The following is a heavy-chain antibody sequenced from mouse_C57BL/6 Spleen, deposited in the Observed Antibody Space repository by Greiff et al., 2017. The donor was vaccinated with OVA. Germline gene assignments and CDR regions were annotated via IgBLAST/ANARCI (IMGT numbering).Heavy chain of an antibody. CDR3: AREGNYYGSSYSFDY. CDR1: GYSITSGYY. V-gene: IGHV3-6*01. Sequence: ESGPGLVKPSQSLSLTCSVTGYSITSGYYWNWIRQFPGNKLEWMGYISYDGSNNYNPSLKNRISITRDTSKNQFFLKLNSVTTEDTATYYCAREGNYYGSSYSFDYWGQGTTLTVSS. CDR2: ISYDGSN. D-gene: IGHD1-1*01. J-gene: IGHJ2*01.